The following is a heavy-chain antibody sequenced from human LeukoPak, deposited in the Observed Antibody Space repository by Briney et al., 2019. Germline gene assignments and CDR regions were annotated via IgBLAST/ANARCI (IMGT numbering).Heavy chain of an antibody. D-gene: IGHD3-3*01. CDR2: IYRDDSNT. V-gene: IGHV5-51*01. Sequence: GESLKISCKGSGYSFTSYWIGWVRQMPGKGLEWMGIIYRDDSNTRCSPSFQGQVTISADKSISTAYLQWSSLKASDTALYYCARRSDDFWSGYLWDYWGQGTLVTVSS. CDR1: GYSFTSYW. CDR3: ARRSDDFWSGYLWDY. J-gene: IGHJ4*02.